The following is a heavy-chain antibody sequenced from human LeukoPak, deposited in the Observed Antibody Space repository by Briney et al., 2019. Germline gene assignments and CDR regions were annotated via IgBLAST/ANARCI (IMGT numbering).Heavy chain of an antibody. CDR3: ARHGQITGSYSYFAS. CDR1: GGSISSSTYY. D-gene: IGHD1-26*01. Sequence: SETLSLTCAVSGGSISSSTYYWRWIRQPPGKGRERNGTIYYSGSTYYYPSLKSRVTIFVDTTKNQYSLKLSCVTATDSAVYYCARHGQITGSYSYFASWGQGTLVTVSS. CDR2: IYYSGST. V-gene: IGHV4-39*01. J-gene: IGHJ4*02.